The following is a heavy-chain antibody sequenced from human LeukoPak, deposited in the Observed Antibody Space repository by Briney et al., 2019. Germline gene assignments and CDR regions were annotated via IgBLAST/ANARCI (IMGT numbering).Heavy chain of an antibody. CDR2: INPNSGGT. CDR1: GYTFTGYY. Sequence: VASVKVSCKASGYTFTGYYMYWVRQAPGQGLEWMGWINPNSGGTNYAQKFQGRVTMTRDTSISTAYMELTRLTSDDTAVYYCARGAGGNYISAIDYWGQGTLVTVSS. V-gene: IGHV1-2*02. CDR3: ARGAGGNYISAIDY. D-gene: IGHD4-23*01. J-gene: IGHJ4*02.